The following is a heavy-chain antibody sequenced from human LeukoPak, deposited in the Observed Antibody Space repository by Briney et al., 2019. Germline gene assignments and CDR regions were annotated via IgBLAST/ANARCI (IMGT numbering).Heavy chain of an antibody. CDR2: INHSGST. CDR3: ARGTPLTIAYAFDI. CDR1: GGSFSGYY. Sequence: PSETLSLTCAVYGGSFSGYYWSWIRQPPGKGLEWIGEINHSGSTNYNPSLKSRVTISVDTSKNQFSLKLSSVTAADTAVYYCARGTPLTIAYAFDIWGQGTMVTVSS. V-gene: IGHV4-34*01. J-gene: IGHJ3*02. D-gene: IGHD4/OR15-4a*01.